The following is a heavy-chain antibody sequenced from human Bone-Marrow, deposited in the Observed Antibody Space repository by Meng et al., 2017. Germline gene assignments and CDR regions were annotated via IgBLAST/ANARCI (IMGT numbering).Heavy chain of an antibody. V-gene: IGHV1-2*06. J-gene: IGHJ4*02. CDR3: VRDEDISAAGKLFGDY. D-gene: IGHD6-13*01. Sequence: GAEMTTPEASVKDPCKPAGYTFTAYRLTWVRQAPGQGLDWMGRIDPGGGGTQYAQNFQGRVTMTRDTSISTTYMELSRLRSDDTAVYYCVRDEDISAAGKLFGDYWGQGTLVTVSS. CDR1: GYTFTAYR. CDR2: IDPGGGGT.